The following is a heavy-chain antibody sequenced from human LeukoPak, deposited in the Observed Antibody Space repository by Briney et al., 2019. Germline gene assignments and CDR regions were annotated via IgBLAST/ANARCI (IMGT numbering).Heavy chain of an antibody. CDR3: ARGYSSGWFPFDN. D-gene: IGHD6-19*01. Sequence: GGSLRLSCEASGLTFSSYSMNWVRQAPGKGLEWVSSISSSSSYRYYVDSVKGRFTISRDNAKNSLYLQMNSLRGEDTAVYICARGYSSGWFPFDNWGQGTLVTVSS. CDR2: ISSSSSYR. V-gene: IGHV3-21*01. CDR1: GLTFSSYS. J-gene: IGHJ4*02.